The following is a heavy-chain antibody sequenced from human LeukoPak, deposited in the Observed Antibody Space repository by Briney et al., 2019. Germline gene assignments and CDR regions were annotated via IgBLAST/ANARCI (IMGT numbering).Heavy chain of an antibody. V-gene: IGHV1-18*01. CDR1: GYTFTSYD. CDR3: ARDLAGGYYDSSVPDYFDY. CDR2: ISAYNGNT. D-gene: IGHD3-22*01. J-gene: IGHJ4*02. Sequence: ASVKVSCKASGYTFTSYDINWVRQATGQGLEWMGWISAYNGNTNYAQKLQGRVTMTTDTSTSTAYMELRSLRSDDTAVYYCARDLAGGYYDSSVPDYFDYWGQGTLVTVSS.